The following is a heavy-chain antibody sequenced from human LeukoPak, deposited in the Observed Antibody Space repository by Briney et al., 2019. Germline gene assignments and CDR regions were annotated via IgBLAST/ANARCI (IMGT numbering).Heavy chain of an antibody. V-gene: IGHV4-34*01. D-gene: IGHD6-13*01. Sequence: PSETLSLTCAVYGGSFCGYYWSWIRQPPGKGLEWIGEINHSGSTNYNPSLKSRVTISVDTSKNQFSLKLSSVTAADTAVYYCARGRISSWYYYYMDVWGKGTTVTVSS. J-gene: IGHJ6*03. CDR1: GGSFCGYY. CDR3: ARGRISSWYYYYMDV. CDR2: INHSGST.